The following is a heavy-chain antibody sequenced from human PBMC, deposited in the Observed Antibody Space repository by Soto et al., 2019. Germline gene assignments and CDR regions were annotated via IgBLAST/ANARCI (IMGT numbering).Heavy chain of an antibody. CDR1: GGTFSSYA. CDR3: ASGVVQNYYSGMDA. V-gene: IGHV1-69*12. J-gene: IGHJ6*04. CDR2: IIPIFGTA. Sequence: QVQLVQSGAEVKKPGSSVKVSCKASGGTFSSYAISWVRQAPGQGLEWMGGIIPIFGTANYAQKFQGRVTITAEESTGTADMERSSLRSEDRAVYYCASGVVQNYYSGMDAWGKGTTVPVSS. D-gene: IGHD3-3*01.